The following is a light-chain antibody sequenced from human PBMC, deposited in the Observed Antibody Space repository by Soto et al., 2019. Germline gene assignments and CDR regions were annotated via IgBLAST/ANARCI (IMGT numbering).Light chain of an antibody. J-gene: IGKJ3*01. Sequence: EIVLTQSPATLSLSPGERATLSCRASQSVSSYLAWYQQKPGQAPRLLIYDASNRATGIPARFSGSGSGTDFTLTISSLEPEYFAVYYCQQRSNWPPGSTFGPGTKVDLK. CDR2: DAS. CDR1: QSVSSY. V-gene: IGKV3-11*01. CDR3: QQRSNWPPGST.